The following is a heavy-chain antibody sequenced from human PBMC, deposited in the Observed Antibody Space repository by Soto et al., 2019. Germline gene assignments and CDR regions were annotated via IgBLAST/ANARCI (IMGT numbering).Heavy chain of an antibody. CDR1: GGTFSSYA. Sequence: EASVKVSCKASGGTFSSYAISWVRQAPGQGLEWMGGIIPIFGTANYAQKFQGRVTITADESTSTAYMELSSLRSEDTAVYYCAINYYDSSGYYPPSFFDYWGQGTLVTVSS. D-gene: IGHD3-22*01. V-gene: IGHV1-69*13. CDR3: AINYYDSSGYYPPSFFDY. CDR2: IIPIFGTA. J-gene: IGHJ4*02.